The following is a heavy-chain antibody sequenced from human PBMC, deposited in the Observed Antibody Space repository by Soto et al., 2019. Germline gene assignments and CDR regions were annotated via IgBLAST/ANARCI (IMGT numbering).Heavy chain of an antibody. CDR3: EKYTAPTTPHFDF. CDR1: GFTFGNYA. J-gene: IGHJ4*02. Sequence: EVQLLQSGGGLVQPGGSLRLSCAASGFTFGNYAMTWLRQAPGKGLEWVSSLTSNGGLTYYADSVKGRCTISRDNSKSTLHLEVNSLKAEDAALYYCEKYTAPTTPHFDFWGQGPLVTVSS. V-gene: IGHV3-23*01. D-gene: IGHD1-26*01. CDR2: LTSNGGLT.